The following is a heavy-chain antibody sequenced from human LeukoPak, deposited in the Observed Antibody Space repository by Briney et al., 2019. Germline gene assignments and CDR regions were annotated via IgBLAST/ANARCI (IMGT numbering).Heavy chain of an antibody. D-gene: IGHD5-18*01. CDR3: ARGQKYTSGYTVTELGSRYFDY. Sequence: PSETLSLNCSVSGYSISTGSYWGWIRQPPGKGLESIGSINHGGNTYYNPSLKSRVTISVDTSKNWFSLRLTSVTAADTAVYYCARGQKYTSGYTVTELGSRYFDYWGQGTLVTVSS. CDR1: GYSISTGSY. V-gene: IGHV4-38-2*02. J-gene: IGHJ4*02. CDR2: INHGGNT.